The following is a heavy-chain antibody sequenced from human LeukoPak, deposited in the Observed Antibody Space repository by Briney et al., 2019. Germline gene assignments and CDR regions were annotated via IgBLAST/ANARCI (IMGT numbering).Heavy chain of an antibody. D-gene: IGHD6-25*01. Sequence: SETLSLTCTVSGGSISSYYWSWIRQPAGKGLEWIGRIYTSGSTNYNPSLKSRVTISVDTSKNQFSLKLSSVTAADTAVYYCARVPTIPGYSSGWVDDYWGQGTLVTVSS. CDR2: IYTSGST. CDR3: ARVPTIPGYSSGWVDDY. CDR1: GGSISSYY. V-gene: IGHV4-4*07. J-gene: IGHJ4*02.